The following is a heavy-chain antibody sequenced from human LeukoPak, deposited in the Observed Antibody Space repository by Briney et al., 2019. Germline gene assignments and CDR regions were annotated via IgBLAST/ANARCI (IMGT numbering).Heavy chain of an antibody. J-gene: IGHJ4*03. CDR1: GGSFTSHH. V-gene: IGHV4-59*11. D-gene: IGHD1-26*01. Sequence: SETLSLTCSVSGGSFTSHHLSWFRQSPGKGLEWITYLYYSGSTNYHPSLKSRPTMSIDTSKNQFPLNLGSVTAADPAVYYCARGEWERYSVNYFDYWGHGLLVTVSS. CDR3: ARGEWERYSVNYFDY. CDR2: LYYSGST.